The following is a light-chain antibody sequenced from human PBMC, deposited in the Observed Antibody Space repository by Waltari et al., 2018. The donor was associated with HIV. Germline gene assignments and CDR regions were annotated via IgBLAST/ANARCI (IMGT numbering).Light chain of an antibody. CDR2: AAS. V-gene: IGKV1-39*01. CDR1: QSINIY. Sequence: DIQMTQSPSSLSASLGDRVTITCRASQSINIYLNWYQQKSGKATNLLIYAASNLESGVPSRFSGNGSGTDFTLTINGLQREDFATYYCQQSYSGLIFGPGTRVDV. CDR3: QQSYSGLI. J-gene: IGKJ3*01.